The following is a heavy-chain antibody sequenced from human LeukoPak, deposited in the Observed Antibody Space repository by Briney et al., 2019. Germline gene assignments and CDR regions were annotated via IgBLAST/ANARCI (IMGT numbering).Heavy chain of an antibody. D-gene: IGHD3-22*01. Sequence: ASVKVSCKASGYTFTPYGISWVRQAPGQGLEWMGWISGYNGDTKYAQRFEGRVTMTTDTSTTTAFMDLRSLRSDDTAVYFCATSTGGYSDLYFHYWGQGTLVSVSS. CDR1: GYTFTPYG. CDR2: ISGYNGDT. J-gene: IGHJ4*02. V-gene: IGHV1-18*01. CDR3: ATSTGGYSDLYFHY.